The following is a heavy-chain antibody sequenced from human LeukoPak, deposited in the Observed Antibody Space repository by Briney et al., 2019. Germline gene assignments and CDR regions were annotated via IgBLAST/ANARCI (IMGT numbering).Heavy chain of an antibody. CDR1: GYTFTGYY. D-gene: IGHD2-21*02. J-gene: IGHJ5*01. CDR3: AKSTPGPYCSGDSCPPTLTPFDS. V-gene: IGHV1-2*04. Sequence: ASVKVSCKASGYTFTGYYMHWVRQAPGQGLEWMGWINPNSGGTNYAQKFQGWVTMTRDTSISTAYMELSRLRSDDTAVYYCAKSTPGPYCSGDSCPPTLTPFDSWGQGTLVTVSS. CDR2: INPNSGGT.